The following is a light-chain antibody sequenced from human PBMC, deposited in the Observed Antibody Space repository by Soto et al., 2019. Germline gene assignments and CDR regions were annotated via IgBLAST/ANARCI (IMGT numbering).Light chain of an antibody. J-gene: IGLJ3*02. V-gene: IGLV2-23*02. CDR2: EVS. Sequence: QSVLTQPASVSGSPGQSITISCTGTSSDVGSYNLVSWYQQHPGKAPKLMIYEVSKRPSGVSNRFSGSKSGNTASLTISGLQAEDEADYYCCSYAGSVIFWVFGGGTKLTVL. CDR1: SSDVGSYNL. CDR3: CSYAGSVIFWV.